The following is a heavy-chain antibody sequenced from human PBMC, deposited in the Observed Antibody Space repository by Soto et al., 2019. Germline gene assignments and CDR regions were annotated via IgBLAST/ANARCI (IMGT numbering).Heavy chain of an antibody. CDR2: IYPGDSDT. CDR3: ARGYDFWAGHYYYYYGMDV. Sequence: PGESLKISCKGSGYSFTSYWIGWVRQMPGKGLEWMGIIYPGDSDTRYSPSFQGQVTISADKSISTAYLQWSSLKASDTAMYYCARGYDFWAGHYYYYYGMDVWGQGTTVTVSS. CDR1: GYSFTSYW. J-gene: IGHJ6*02. D-gene: IGHD3-3*01. V-gene: IGHV5-51*01.